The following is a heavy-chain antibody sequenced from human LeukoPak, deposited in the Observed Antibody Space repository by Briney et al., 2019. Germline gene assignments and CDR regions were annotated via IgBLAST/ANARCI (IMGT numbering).Heavy chain of an antibody. CDR1: GYTFISHW. CDR3: ARRGMGQQLYNFDY. J-gene: IGHJ4*02. V-gene: IGHV5-51*01. CDR2: IYPGDSDT. D-gene: IGHD6-13*01. Sequence: GESLKISCKGSGYTFISHWIGWVRQMPGKGLEWMGTIYPGDSDTRYSPSFQGQVTISVDNSINTAYLQWSSLKASDTAMYYCARRGMGQQLYNFDYWGQGTLVTVSS.